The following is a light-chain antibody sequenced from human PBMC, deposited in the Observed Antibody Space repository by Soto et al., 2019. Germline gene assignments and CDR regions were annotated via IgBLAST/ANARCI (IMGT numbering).Light chain of an antibody. CDR3: QQANSLPRT. Sequence: DIQMTQSPSTLSASVGDRVTITCRASQSISSWLAWYQQKPGKAPKLLIYDASSLESGVPSRFSGSGSGTEFTLTISSLQPEDFATYYCQQANSLPRTFGQGTKLEIK. CDR1: QSISSW. V-gene: IGKV1-5*01. J-gene: IGKJ2*01. CDR2: DAS.